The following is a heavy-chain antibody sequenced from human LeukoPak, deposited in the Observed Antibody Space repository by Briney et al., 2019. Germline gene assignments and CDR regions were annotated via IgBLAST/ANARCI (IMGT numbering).Heavy chain of an antibody. V-gene: IGHV4-34*01. CDR1: GGSISSYY. D-gene: IGHD1-1*01. Sequence: SETLSLTCTVSGGSISSYYWSWIRQPPGKGLEWIGEINHSGSTNYNPSLKSRLTISVDMSNNHFSLKLSSVTAADTALYYCARGGTDDAFDIWGQGTMLTVSS. CDR3: ARGGTDDAFDI. J-gene: IGHJ3*02. CDR2: INHSGST.